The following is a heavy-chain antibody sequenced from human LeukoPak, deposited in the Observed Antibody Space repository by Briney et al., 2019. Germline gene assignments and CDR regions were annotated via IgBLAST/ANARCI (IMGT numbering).Heavy chain of an antibody. J-gene: IGHJ4*02. D-gene: IGHD3-10*01. Sequence: GGSLRLSCAASGFSFSSYRVNWVRQAPGKGLEWVSYISSSSSTIYYADSVKGRFTISRDNAKNSLYLQMNSLRAEDTAVYYCASDYYGSGSFSFDNWGQGTLVTVSP. CDR2: ISSSSSTI. CDR3: ASDYYGSGSFSFDN. CDR1: GFSFSSYR. V-gene: IGHV3-48*01.